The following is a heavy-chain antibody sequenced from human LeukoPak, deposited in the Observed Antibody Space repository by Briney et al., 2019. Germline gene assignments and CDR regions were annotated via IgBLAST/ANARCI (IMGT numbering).Heavy chain of an antibody. CDR2: ISSSGSTI. CDR3: ATPTTVTTDI. Sequence: PGGSLRLSCAASGFTFSSYEMNWVRQAPGKGLEWVSYISSSGSTIYYADSVKGRFTISRDNAKNSLYLQMNSLRAEDTAVYYCATPTTVTTDIWGQGTMVTVSS. CDR1: GFTFSSYE. D-gene: IGHD4-17*01. V-gene: IGHV3-48*03. J-gene: IGHJ3*02.